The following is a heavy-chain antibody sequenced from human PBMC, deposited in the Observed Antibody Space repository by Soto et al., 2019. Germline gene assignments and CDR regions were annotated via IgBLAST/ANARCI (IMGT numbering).Heavy chain of an antibody. D-gene: IGHD3-22*01. V-gene: IGHV1-69*13. CDR1: GGTFSSYA. CDR3: ARDSSGYRNFDY. J-gene: IGHJ4*02. CDR2: IIPIFGTA. Sequence: SVKVSCKASGGTFSSYAISWARQAPGQGLEWMGGIIPIFGTANYAQKFQGRVTITADESTSTAYMELSSLRSEDTAVYYCARDSSGYRNFDYWGQGTMVTVYS.